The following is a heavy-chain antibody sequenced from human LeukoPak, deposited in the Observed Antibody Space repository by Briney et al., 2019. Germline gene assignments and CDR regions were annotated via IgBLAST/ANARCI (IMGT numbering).Heavy chain of an antibody. Sequence: GGSLRLSCAASGFTFSSYAMHWVRQAPGKGLEWVAVISYDGSNKYYADSVKGRFTISRDNSKNTLYLQMNSLRDDDTAVYYCTRAPLGESDYWGQGTLVTVSS. CDR3: TRAPLGESDY. D-gene: IGHD3-10*01. CDR2: ISYDGSNK. V-gene: IGHV3-30-3*01. CDR1: GFTFSSYA. J-gene: IGHJ4*02.